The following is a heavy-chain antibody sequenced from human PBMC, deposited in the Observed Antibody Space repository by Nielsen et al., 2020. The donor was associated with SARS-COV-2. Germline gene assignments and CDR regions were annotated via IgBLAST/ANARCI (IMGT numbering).Heavy chain of an antibody. D-gene: IGHD6-13*01. J-gene: IGHJ3*02. V-gene: IGHV3-15*01. Sequence: GGSLRLSCAASGLTFNNAWMNWVRQAPGKGLEWVGRIKSKADGGTTDYAAPVKGRFTISRDDSKNTAYLQMNSLRTEDTAIYYCTRVNPISGSWFDAFDIWGQGTLVTVSS. CDR3: TRVNPISGSWFDAFDI. CDR2: IKSKADGGTT. CDR1: GLTFNNAW.